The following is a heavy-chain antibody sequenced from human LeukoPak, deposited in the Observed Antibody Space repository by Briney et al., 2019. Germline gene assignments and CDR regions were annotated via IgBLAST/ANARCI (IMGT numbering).Heavy chain of an antibody. D-gene: IGHD3-22*01. V-gene: IGHV1-69*13. J-gene: IGHJ6*02. Sequence: ASVKVSCKASGGTFSSYAISWVRQAPGQGLEWMGGIIPIFGTANYAQKFQGRVTITADESTSTAYMELSSLRSEDTAVYYCARAAYYYDSSAKSKGFYYYGMDVWGQGTTVTVSS. CDR2: IIPIFGTA. CDR1: GGTFSSYA. CDR3: ARAAYYYDSSAKSKGFYYYGMDV.